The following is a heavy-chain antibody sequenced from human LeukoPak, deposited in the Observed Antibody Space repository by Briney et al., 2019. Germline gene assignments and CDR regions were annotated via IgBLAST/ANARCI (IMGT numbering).Heavy chain of an antibody. V-gene: IGHV3-66*01. D-gene: IGHD5-12*01. CDR1: GFTVSRNY. CDR3: AREGGSSNYYYGMDV. Sequence: GGSLRLSCAASGFTVSRNYMSWVRQAPGKGLEWVSVIYSGGSTYYADSVKGRFTISRDNSKNTLYLQMNSLRAEDTAVYYCAREGGSSNYYYGMDVWGQGTTVTVSS. CDR2: IYSGGST. J-gene: IGHJ6*02.